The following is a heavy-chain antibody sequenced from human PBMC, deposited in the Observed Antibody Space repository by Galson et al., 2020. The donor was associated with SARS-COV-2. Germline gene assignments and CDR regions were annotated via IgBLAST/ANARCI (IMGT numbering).Heavy chain of an antibody. Sequence: SETLSLTCAVSGGSISSDNWWSWVRQPPGKGLEWIGDIYHSGTTNYNPSLKSRATISVDKSKNQFSLNLKSVTAADTAVYFCLRPKTGAQFDSWGQGTLVTVS. CDR2: IYHSGTT. J-gene: IGHJ4*02. CDR3: LRPKTGAQFDS. V-gene: IGHV4-4*02. D-gene: IGHD7-27*01. CDR1: GGSISSDNW.